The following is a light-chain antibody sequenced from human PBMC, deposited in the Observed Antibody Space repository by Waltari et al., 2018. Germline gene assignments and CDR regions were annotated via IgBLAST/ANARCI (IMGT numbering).Light chain of an antibody. CDR1: QSVRRS. CDR2: DAS. Sequence: EIVLTQSPGTLPLSPGERVTLSCRASQSVRRSLAWYQQKPGQAPRLLIYDASSRATGIPDRFSGSGSGTDFSLTISRLEPEDSAVYYCQKYVSLPSTFGQGTKVEIK. V-gene: IGKV3-20*01. J-gene: IGKJ1*01. CDR3: QKYVSLPST.